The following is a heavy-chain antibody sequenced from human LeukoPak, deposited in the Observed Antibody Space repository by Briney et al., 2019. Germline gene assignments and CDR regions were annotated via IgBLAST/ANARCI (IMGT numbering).Heavy chain of an antibody. Sequence: TLSLTCAVSGGSISSGGYSWSWIRQPPGKGLEWIGYIYHSGSTYYNPSLKSRVTISVDRSKNQFSLKLSSVTAADTAVYYCARDPKFGAFDIWGQGTMVTVSS. CDR3: ARDPKFGAFDI. V-gene: IGHV4-30-2*01. J-gene: IGHJ3*02. CDR1: GGSISSGGYS. CDR2: IYHSGST. D-gene: IGHD3-16*01.